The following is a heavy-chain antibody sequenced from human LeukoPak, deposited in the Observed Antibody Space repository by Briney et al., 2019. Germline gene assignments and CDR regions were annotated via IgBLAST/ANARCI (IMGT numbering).Heavy chain of an antibody. D-gene: IGHD2-21*02. V-gene: IGHV3-74*01. CDR1: GFTFSSYW. CDR2: INSDGSST. Sequence: GGSLRLSCEASGFTFSSYWMHWVRQAPGKGLVWVSRINSDGSSTSYADSVKGRLTISRDNAKNTLYLQMNSLRAEDTAVYYCARARGGDSLFDYWGQGTLVTVSS. CDR3: ARARGGDSLFDY. J-gene: IGHJ4*02.